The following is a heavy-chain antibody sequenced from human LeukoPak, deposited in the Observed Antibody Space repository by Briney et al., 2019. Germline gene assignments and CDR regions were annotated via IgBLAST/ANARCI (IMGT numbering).Heavy chain of an antibody. CDR1: GGTFSSYA. V-gene: IGHV1-69*01. CDR3: ARETLPTYYDILTIDE. CDR2: IIPIFGTA. Sequence: SVKVSCKASGGTFSSYAISWVRQAPGQGLEWMGGIIPIFGTANYAQKFQGRVTITADESTSTAYMELSSLRSEDTAVYYCARETLPTYYDILTIDEWGQGTLVTVSS. D-gene: IGHD3-9*01. J-gene: IGHJ4*02.